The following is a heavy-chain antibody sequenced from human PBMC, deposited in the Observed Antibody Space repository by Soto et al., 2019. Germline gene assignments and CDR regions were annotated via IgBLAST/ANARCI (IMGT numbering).Heavy chain of an antibody. CDR1: GFSLSTSEVG. J-gene: IGHJ4*02. D-gene: IGHD3-9*01. CDR2: IYWDDDK. V-gene: IGHV2-5*02. CDR3: AHRFDWYYFNF. Sequence: KESGPTLVKPTQTLTLTCTFSGFSLSTSEVGVGWFRQPPGEALEWLALIYWDDDKRYSPSLRSRLTITKDTSRNQVVLTMTNMDPVDTATYYCAHRFDWYYFNFWGQGTLVTVSS.